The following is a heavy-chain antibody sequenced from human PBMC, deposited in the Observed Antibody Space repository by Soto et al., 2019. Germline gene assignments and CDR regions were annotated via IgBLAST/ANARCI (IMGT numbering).Heavy chain of an antibody. CDR3: ARDQLGRITIFGVVIPWFDS. CDR2: ISSSSSYI. V-gene: IGHV3-21*01. D-gene: IGHD3-3*01. Sequence: GGSLKPSFSTSGFPFKSYSMNLVRPAPGQGLEWFSSISSSSSYIYYADSVKGRFTISRDNAKNSLYLQMNSLRAEDMAVYYCARDQLGRITIFGVVIPWFDSWGQGTLVTVSS. J-gene: IGHJ5*01. CDR1: GFPFKSYS.